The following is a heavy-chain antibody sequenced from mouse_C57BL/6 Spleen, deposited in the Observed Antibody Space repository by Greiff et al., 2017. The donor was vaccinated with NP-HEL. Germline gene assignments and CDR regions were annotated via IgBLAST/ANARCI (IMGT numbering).Heavy chain of an antibody. V-gene: IGHV1-5*01. CDR1: GYTFTSYW. CDR3: TRGENYYGSSYGWYFDV. Sequence: SGTVLARPGASVKMSCKTSGYTFTSYWMHWVKQRPGQGLEWIGAIYPGNSDTSYNQKFKGKAKLTAVTSASTAYMELSSLTNEDSAVYYCTRGENYYGSSYGWYFDVWGTGTTVTVSS. CDR2: IYPGNSDT. J-gene: IGHJ1*03. D-gene: IGHD1-1*01.